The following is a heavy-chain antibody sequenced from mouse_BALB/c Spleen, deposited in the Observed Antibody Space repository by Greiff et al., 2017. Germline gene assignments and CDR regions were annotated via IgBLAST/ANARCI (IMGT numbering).Heavy chain of an antibody. V-gene: IGHV1-69*02. D-gene: IGHD2-14*01. CDR2: IDPSDSET. CDR3: ARRGTYYAMDY. J-gene: IGHJ4*01. Sequence: QVQLQQPGAELVKPGAPVKLSCKASGYTFTSYWMNWVKQRPGRGLEWIGRIDPSDSETHYNQKFKDKATLTVDKSSSTAYIQRSSLTSEDSAVYYGARRGTYYAMDYWGQGTSVTVSS. CDR1: GYTFTSYW.